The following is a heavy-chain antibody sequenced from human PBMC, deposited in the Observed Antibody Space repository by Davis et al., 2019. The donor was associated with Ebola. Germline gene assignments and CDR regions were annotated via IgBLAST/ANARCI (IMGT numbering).Heavy chain of an antibody. V-gene: IGHV3-7*03. CDR2: IYRDGSEK. J-gene: IGHJ4*02. D-gene: IGHD6-19*01. CDR3: ARGVAVGGFYFDY. Sequence: GESLKISCAASGFTFDSFWMSWVRQAPGKGLEWVANIYRDGSEKYYVDSVKGRFTVSRDNTRNSLYLQMNSLRAEDTAVYFCARGVAVGGFYFDYWGQGTLVTVSS. CDR1: GFTFDSFW.